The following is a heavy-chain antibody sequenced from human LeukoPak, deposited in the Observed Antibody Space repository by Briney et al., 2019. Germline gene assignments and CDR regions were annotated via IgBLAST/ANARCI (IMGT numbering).Heavy chain of an antibody. J-gene: IGHJ4*02. D-gene: IGHD4-23*01. CDR2: ISWDGGST. Sequence: GGSLRLSCAASGFTFDDYAMHWVRQAPGKGLEWVSLISWDGGSTYYADSVKGRFTISRDNSKNSLYLQMNSLRAEDTALYYCATYPTVVSNAVFDYWGQGTLVTVSS. CDR1: GFTFDDYA. CDR3: ATYPTVVSNAVFDY. V-gene: IGHV3-43D*03.